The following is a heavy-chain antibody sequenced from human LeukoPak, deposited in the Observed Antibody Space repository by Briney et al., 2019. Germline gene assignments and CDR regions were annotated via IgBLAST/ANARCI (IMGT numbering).Heavy chain of an antibody. Sequence: ASVKVSCKASGYTFTSYGISWVRQAPGQGLEWMGWISAYNGNTNYAQKLQGRVTMTTDTSTSTAYMELRSLRSDDTAVYYCARGPKDSGSYSRNWFDPWGQGTLVTVSS. CDR3: ARGPKDSGSYSRNWFDP. CDR2: ISAYNGNT. J-gene: IGHJ5*02. CDR1: GYTFTSYG. V-gene: IGHV1-18*01. D-gene: IGHD3-10*01.